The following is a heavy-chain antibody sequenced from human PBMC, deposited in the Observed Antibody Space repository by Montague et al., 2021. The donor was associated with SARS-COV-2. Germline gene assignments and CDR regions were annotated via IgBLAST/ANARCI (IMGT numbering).Heavy chain of an antibody. D-gene: IGHD3-10*01. V-gene: IGHV3-9*01. CDR2: ISWKSGSI. J-gene: IGHJ4*02. CDR1: GFTFGDYA. Sequence: SLRLSCAASGFTFGDYAMHWVRQAPGKGLEWVSRISWKSGSIAYADSVRGRFTISRDNAKNSLYLQMNSLRAEDTALYYCAKDGLAGYYGSGSEFDYWGQGTLVTVSS. CDR3: AKDGLAGYYGSGSEFDY.